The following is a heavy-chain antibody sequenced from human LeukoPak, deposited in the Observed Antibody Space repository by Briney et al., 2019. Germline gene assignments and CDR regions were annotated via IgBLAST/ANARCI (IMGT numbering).Heavy chain of an antibody. V-gene: IGHV1-2*02. D-gene: IGHD6-13*01. CDR2: INPNSGGT. J-gene: IGHJ6*03. CDR1: GYTFTGYY. Sequence: ASVKVSCKASGYTFTGYYMHWVRQAPGQGLEWMGWINPNSGGTNYAQKFQGRVTMTRDTSISTAYMELSRLRSDDTAVYYCARDLYSSSRNYYYYYMDAWGKGTTVTVSS. CDR3: ARDLYSSSRNYYYYYMDA.